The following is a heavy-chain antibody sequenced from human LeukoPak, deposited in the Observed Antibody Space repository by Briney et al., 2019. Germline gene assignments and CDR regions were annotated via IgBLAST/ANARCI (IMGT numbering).Heavy chain of an antibody. CDR1: GFAFSDYS. Sequence: GGSLRLSCAASGFAFSDYSMNWVRQAPGKGLEWVSSISSSSSYIYCADSVKGRFTISRDNAKNSLYLQMNSLRAEDTAVYYCARAGLITMVRGVLNWFDPWGQGTLVTVSS. V-gene: IGHV3-21*01. CDR3: ARAGLITMVRGVLNWFDP. D-gene: IGHD3-10*01. CDR2: ISSSSSYI. J-gene: IGHJ5*02.